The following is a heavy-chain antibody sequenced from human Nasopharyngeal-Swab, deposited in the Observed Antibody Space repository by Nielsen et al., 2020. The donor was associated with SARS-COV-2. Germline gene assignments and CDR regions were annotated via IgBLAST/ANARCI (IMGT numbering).Heavy chain of an antibody. Sequence: GESLKISCAASGFTFSSFGIHWVRQPPGKRLEWVAFIAHDASNEYYGDSVKGRFSISRDSSKNTLYLQMDSLRGEDTAVYYCARDAPAHYGAFYWGRGTLVTVSS. CDR2: IAHDASNE. CDR1: GFTFSSFG. D-gene: IGHD4-17*01. V-gene: IGHV3-30*03. CDR3: ARDAPAHYGAFY. J-gene: IGHJ4*02.